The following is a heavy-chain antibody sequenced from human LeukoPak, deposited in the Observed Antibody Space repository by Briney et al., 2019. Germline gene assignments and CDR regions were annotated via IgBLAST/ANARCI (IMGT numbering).Heavy chain of an antibody. CDR3: ARAVGSGSFQTYYYYMDV. V-gene: IGHV4-34*01. J-gene: IGHJ6*03. Sequence: SETLSLTCAVYGGSFSGYYWSWIRQPPGKGLEWIGEINHSGSTNYNPSLKSRVTMSVDTSKNQFSLKLSSVTAADTAVYYCARAVGSGSFQTYYYYMDVWGKGTTVTISS. CDR2: INHSGST. D-gene: IGHD3-10*01. CDR1: GGSFSGYY.